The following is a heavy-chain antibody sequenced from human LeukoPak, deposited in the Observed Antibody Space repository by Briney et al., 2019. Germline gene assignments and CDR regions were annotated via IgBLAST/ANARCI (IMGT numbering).Heavy chain of an antibody. J-gene: IGHJ4*02. D-gene: IGHD1-1*01. CDR2: NRSNGDTA. V-gene: IGHV3-23*01. Sequence: GGSLRLSCAASGFTFSSIVMTWVRQAPGKGLGWVSTNRSNGDTADNEDPVRGQFAISRDNSKNALFLQMNSLRVGDTARYYCAKGQELDDGVFDSWGQGTLVTVSS. CDR1: GFTFSSIV. CDR3: AKGQELDDGVFDS.